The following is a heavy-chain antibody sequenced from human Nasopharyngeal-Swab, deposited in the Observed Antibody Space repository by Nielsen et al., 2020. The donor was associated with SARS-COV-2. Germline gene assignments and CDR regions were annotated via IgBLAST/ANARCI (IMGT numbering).Heavy chain of an antibody. Sequence: ASVKVSCKASGYTFTSDYMHWVRQAPGQGLAWMGLINPSGGSTSYAQKFQGRVTMTRDTSTSTVYMELSSLRSEDTAVYYCARDPAYYDFWSGYYSWFDPWGQGTLVTVPS. CDR3: ARDPAYYDFWSGYYSWFDP. CDR1: GYTFTSDY. V-gene: IGHV1-46*01. J-gene: IGHJ5*02. CDR2: INPSGGST. D-gene: IGHD3-3*01.